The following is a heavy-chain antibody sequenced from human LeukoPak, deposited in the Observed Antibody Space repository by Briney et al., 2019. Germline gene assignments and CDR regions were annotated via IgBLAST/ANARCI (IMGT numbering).Heavy chain of an antibody. CDR3: ARGGSSWYPLAFDY. Sequence: GGSLRLSCAASGFTVSSNYMSWVRQAPGKGLEWVSVIYSGGSTYYADSVKGRFTISRDNSKNTLYLQMNSLRAEDTAVYYCARGGSSWYPLAFDYWGQGTLVTVSS. CDR2: IYSGGST. CDR1: GFTVSSNY. J-gene: IGHJ4*02. V-gene: IGHV3-53*01. D-gene: IGHD6-13*01.